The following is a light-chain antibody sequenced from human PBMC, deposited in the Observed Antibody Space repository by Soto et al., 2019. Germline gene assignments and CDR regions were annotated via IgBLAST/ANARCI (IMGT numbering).Light chain of an antibody. Sequence: QSALTQPASVSGSPGQSITISCTGTSSDVGGYNYVSWYQQHPGKAPKLVIYEVSDRPSGVSNRFSGSKSGNTASLTISRLQAEDAADYYCSSYTIRSTYVFGTGTKVTVL. CDR3: SSYTIRSTYV. V-gene: IGLV2-14*01. CDR1: SSDVGGYNY. CDR2: EVS. J-gene: IGLJ1*01.